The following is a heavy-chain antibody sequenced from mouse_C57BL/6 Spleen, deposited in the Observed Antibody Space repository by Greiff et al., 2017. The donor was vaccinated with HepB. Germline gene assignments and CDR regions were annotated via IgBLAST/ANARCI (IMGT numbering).Heavy chain of an antibody. D-gene: IGHD2-1*01. Sequence: QVQLKESGPGLVAPSQSLSITCTVSGFSLTSYGVHWVRQPPGKGLEWLVVIWSDGSTTYNSALKSRLSISKDNSKSQVFLKMNSLQTDDTAMYYCARGNYYGNYYYAMDYWGQGTSGTVSS. CDR3: ARGNYYGNYYYAMDY. CDR2: IWSDGST. V-gene: IGHV2-6*03. CDR1: GFSLTSYG. J-gene: IGHJ4*01.